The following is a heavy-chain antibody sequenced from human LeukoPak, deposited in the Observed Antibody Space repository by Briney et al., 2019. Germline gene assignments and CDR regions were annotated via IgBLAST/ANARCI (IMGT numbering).Heavy chain of an antibody. CDR3: AVMYKVAGPFDY. CDR2: INPNSGGT. D-gene: IGHD6-19*01. V-gene: IGHV1-2*06. J-gene: IGHJ4*02. Sequence: ASVKVSCKASGYTFTGYYMHWVRQVPGQGLEWMGRINPNSGGTNYAQKFQGRVTMTRDTSISTAYMELSRLRSDDTAVYYCAVMYKVAGPFDYWGQGTLVTVSS. CDR1: GYTFTGYY.